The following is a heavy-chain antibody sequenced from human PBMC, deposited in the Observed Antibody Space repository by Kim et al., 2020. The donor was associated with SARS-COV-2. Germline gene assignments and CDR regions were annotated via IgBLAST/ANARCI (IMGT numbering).Heavy chain of an antibody. D-gene: IGHD3-10*01. CDR3: ARSGSGYFDP. CDR2: TI. V-gene: IGHV3-48*02. J-gene: IGHJ5*02. Sequence: TIPYADAVKGRFTIARDNAKNSLYLQMNSLRDEDTAVYYCARSGSGYFDPWGQGTLVTVSS.